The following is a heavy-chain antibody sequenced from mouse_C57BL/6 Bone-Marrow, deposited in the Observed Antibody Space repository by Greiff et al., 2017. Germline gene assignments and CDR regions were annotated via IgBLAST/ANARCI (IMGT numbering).Heavy chain of an antibody. CDR1: GFTFSSST. Sequence: EVMLVESGGGLVKPGGSLKLSCAASGFTFSSSTMPWVRQTPEQRLQWVAAISGGGGNTYYPDNVKGRFTITRDKAKNILYLQLSSLRSEDTAMYYCARQVTTVLATKYFDVWGTGTTVTVSS. CDR3: ARQVTTVLATKYFDV. J-gene: IGHJ1*03. D-gene: IGHD1-1*01. CDR2: ISGGGGNT. V-gene: IGHV5-9*01.